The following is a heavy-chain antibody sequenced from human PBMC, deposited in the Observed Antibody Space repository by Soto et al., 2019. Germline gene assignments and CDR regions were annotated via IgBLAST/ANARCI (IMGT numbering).Heavy chain of an antibody. CDR3: ARREKDYGDPYYFDY. Sequence: GESLKISCKGSGYSSTSYWISWVRQMPGKGLEWMGRIDPSDSYTNYSPSFQGHVTISADKSISTAYLQWSSLKASDTAMYYCARREKDYGDPYYFDYWGQGTLVTVSS. V-gene: IGHV5-10-1*01. J-gene: IGHJ4*02. CDR1: GYSSTSYW. D-gene: IGHD4-17*01. CDR2: IDPSDSYT.